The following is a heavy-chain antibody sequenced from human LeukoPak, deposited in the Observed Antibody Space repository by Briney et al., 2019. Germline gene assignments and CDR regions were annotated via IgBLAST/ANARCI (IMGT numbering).Heavy chain of an antibody. D-gene: IGHD1-14*01. Sequence: PSETLSLTCTVSGGSISSNTYYWGWIRQPPGKGLEWIGSIYYVGSPYYNPSLKSRVTISEDTSKNQFSLKLSSVTAADTAVYYCARVGPWVNPDYYYYYMDVWGKGTTVTVSS. CDR3: ARVGPWVNPDYYYYYMDV. V-gene: IGHV4-39*01. J-gene: IGHJ6*03. CDR1: GGSISSNTYY. CDR2: IYYVGSP.